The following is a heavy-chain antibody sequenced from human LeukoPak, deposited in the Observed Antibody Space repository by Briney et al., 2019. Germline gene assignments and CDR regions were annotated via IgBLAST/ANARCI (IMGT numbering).Heavy chain of an antibody. CDR3: ARSWVVAPPSSGMDV. CDR1: GYTFTSYY. CDR2: INPSGGST. Sequence: ASVKVSCKASGYTFTSYYMHWVRQAPGQGLEWMGIINPSGGSTSYAQKFQGRVTMTRDTSTSTVYMELSSLRSEDTAVYYCARSWVVAPPSSGMDVWGQGTTVTLSS. J-gene: IGHJ6*02. D-gene: IGHD2-15*01. V-gene: IGHV1-46*01.